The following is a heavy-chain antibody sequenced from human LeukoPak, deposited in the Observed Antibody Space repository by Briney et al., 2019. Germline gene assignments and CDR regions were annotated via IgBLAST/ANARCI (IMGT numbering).Heavy chain of an antibody. CDR2: ISDGGGST. CDR3: ARDPSGPPDY. CDR1: GFTFSRYA. J-gene: IGHJ4*02. D-gene: IGHD2-8*02. Sequence: GGSLRLSCAASGFTFSRYAMTWVRQAPGKGLEWVSAISDGGGSTYYADSVKGRFTISRDNSKNTLYLQMNSLRAEDTAVYYCARDPSGPPDYWGQGTLVTVSS. V-gene: IGHV3-23*01.